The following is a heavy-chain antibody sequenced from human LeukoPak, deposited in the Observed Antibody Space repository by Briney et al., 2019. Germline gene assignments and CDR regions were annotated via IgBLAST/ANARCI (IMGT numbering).Heavy chain of an antibody. V-gene: IGHV3-7*05. J-gene: IGHJ5*02. Sequence: PGGSLRLSCAASGFTFSSYWMSWVRQAPGKGLEWVANIEQDGSEKYYVDSVKGRFTISRDNAKNSLYLQMNSLRAEDTAVYYCAILAVADPSWSDPWGQGTLVTVSS. CDR2: IEQDGSEK. CDR1: GFTFSSYW. CDR3: AILAVADPSWSDP. D-gene: IGHD6-19*01.